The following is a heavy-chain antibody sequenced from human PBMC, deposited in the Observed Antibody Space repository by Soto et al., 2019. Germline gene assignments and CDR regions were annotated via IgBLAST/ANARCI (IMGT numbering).Heavy chain of an antibody. V-gene: IGHV1-46*01. CDR3: ARAWTVFDY. Sequence: ASVKVSCKASGYTFSSYYIHWVRQARGQGLEWIGLINANGAGTNYAQKFQGRVTMTTDMSTSTTYMELSSLRSEDTAVYYCARAWTVFDYWGQGTLVTVSS. J-gene: IGHJ4*02. CDR2: INANGAGT. CDR1: GYTFSSYY. D-gene: IGHD5-12*01.